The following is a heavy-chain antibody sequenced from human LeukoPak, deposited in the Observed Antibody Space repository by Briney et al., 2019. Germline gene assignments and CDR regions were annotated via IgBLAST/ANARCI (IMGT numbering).Heavy chain of an antibody. V-gene: IGHV3-30-3*01. Sequence: GGSLRLSCAASGFSFSKYAMHWVRQAPGKGLEWVAVISFDETKKYYADSVKGRFTISRDNSNNTLFLQMNSLKTEDTAVYFCARMMVIKGASLDYWGQGSLVTVSS. CDR3: ARMMVIKGASLDY. J-gene: IGHJ4*02. CDR2: ISFDETKK. D-gene: IGHD3-22*01. CDR1: GFSFSKYA.